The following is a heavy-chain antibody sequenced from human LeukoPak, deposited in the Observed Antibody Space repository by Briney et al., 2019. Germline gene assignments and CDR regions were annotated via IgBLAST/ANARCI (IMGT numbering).Heavy chain of an antibody. CDR3: ARGEGSGWYLSFDY. CDR1: GGTFTSYT. J-gene: IGHJ4*02. D-gene: IGHD6-19*01. V-gene: IGHV1-69*02. CDR2: IIPILGIA. Sequence: SVKVSCKASGGTFTSYTISWVRQAPGQGLEWMGRIIPILGIANYAQKFQGRVTITAGKSTSTAYMELSSLRSEDTAVYYCARGEGSGWYLSFDYWGQGTLVTVSS.